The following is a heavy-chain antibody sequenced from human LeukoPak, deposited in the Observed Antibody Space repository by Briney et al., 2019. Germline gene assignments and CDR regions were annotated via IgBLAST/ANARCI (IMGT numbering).Heavy chain of an antibody. CDR1: GFTFSNYA. D-gene: IGHD1-1*01. V-gene: IGHV3-48*01. J-gene: IGHJ1*01. CDR2: IDSSSNTI. Sequence: GGSLRLSCAASGFTFSNYAMSWVRQAPGKGLEWISYIDSSSNTIYYADSVKGRFTISRDNSKNTLYLQMNNLRAEDTAVYYCASSGTKTTHEYFQHWGQGTLVTVSS. CDR3: ASSGTKTTHEYFQH.